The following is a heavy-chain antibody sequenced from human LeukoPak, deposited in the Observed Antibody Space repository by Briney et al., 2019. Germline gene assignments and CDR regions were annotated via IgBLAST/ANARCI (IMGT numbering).Heavy chain of an antibody. CDR2: IYTSGST. CDR1: GGSFDSKY. J-gene: IGHJ3*02. V-gene: IGHV4-4*09. Sequence: PSETLSLTCSVSGGSFDSKYWSWIRQPPGKGLEWIGYIYTSGSTNFNPSLRSRVAMSIDTSKNQFSLKVYSVTAADTAVYYCARGGAYHAFDIWGQGTMVTVSS. D-gene: IGHD3-16*01. CDR3: ARGGAYHAFDI.